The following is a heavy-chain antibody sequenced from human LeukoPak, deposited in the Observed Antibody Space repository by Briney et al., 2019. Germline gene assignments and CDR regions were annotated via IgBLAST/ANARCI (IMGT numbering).Heavy chain of an antibody. CDR1: VYTFTGYY. CDR3: VRAYDY. V-gene: IGHV1-2*02. CDR2: INPNSDFT. Sequence: ASVKVSCKASVYTFTGYYMHGVRQAPGQGLEWMGWINPNSDFTNFAQNFQGRVTMTSDTSISTAYMELSRLRSDDTAVYYCVRAYDYWGQGTLVTVSS. J-gene: IGHJ4*01.